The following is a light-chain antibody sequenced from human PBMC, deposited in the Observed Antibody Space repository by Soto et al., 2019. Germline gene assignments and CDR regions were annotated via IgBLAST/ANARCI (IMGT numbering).Light chain of an antibody. CDR2: WAS. CDR3: XQYYKSRT. Sequence: DIVMTQSPDSLAVSLGERATINCKSSQSILYNSNNKNYLAWYQQKPGQPPKLLIYWASTRESGVPDRFSGSGSXXXXXXXXXSLQXEDXXXXXXXQYYKSRTFGQGTKVEIK. J-gene: IGKJ1*01. CDR1: QSILYNSNNKNY. V-gene: IGKV4-1*01.